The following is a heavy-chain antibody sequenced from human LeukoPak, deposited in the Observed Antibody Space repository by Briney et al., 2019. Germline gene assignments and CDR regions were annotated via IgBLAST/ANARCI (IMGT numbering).Heavy chain of an antibody. D-gene: IGHD6-13*01. CDR1: GYTFTNYY. Sequence: ASVKVSCKASGYTFTNYYIHWVRQAPGQGLEWMGLINPGGDNTDYAQNFQGRVTMTRDTSTSTVYMGLSSLRSDDTAVYYCARDLRYSSSWYLGFYWGQGTLVTVSS. V-gene: IGHV1-46*01. J-gene: IGHJ4*02. CDR2: INPGGDNT. CDR3: ARDLRYSSSWYLGFY.